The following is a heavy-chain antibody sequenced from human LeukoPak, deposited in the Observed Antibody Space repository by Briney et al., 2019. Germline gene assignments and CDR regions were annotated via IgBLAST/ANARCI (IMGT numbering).Heavy chain of an antibody. CDR2: TWYDGSNK. Sequence: GGSLRLSCAASGFTFSSYGMHWVRQAPGKGLEWVAVTWYDGSNKYYADSVKGRFTISRDNSKNTLYLQLNSLRAEDTAVYYCAKWADYWGQGTLVTVSS. CDR1: GFTFSSYG. CDR3: AKWADY. V-gene: IGHV3-33*06. J-gene: IGHJ4*02.